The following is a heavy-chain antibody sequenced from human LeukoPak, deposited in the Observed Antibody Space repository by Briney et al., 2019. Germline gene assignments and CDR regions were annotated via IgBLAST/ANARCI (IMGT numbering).Heavy chain of an antibody. J-gene: IGHJ4*02. CDR2: IRYDGSNK. CDR1: GFTFSSYG. Sequence: GGSLRLSCAASGFTFSSYGMHWVRQAPGKGLEWVAFIRYDGSNKYYADSVKGRFTISRDNSKNTLYLQMNSPRAEDTAVYYCAKDERSYYSSGWYTGSYFDYWGQGTLVTVSS. V-gene: IGHV3-30*02. D-gene: IGHD6-19*01. CDR3: AKDERSYYSSGWYTGSYFDY.